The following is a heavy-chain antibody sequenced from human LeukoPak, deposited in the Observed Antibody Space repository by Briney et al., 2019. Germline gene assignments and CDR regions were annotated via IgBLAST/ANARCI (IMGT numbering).Heavy chain of an antibody. Sequence: GASVKVSCKASGYTFTSYYMHWVRQAPGQGLEWMAIINPSGGGTSYAQEFQGRVTMTRDTSKSTVYTELSSLRSEDTAVYYCARESVSSSVFFDYWGQGTLVTVSS. CDR2: INPSGGGT. J-gene: IGHJ4*02. CDR1: GYTFTSYY. D-gene: IGHD6-19*01. CDR3: ARESVSSSVFFDY. V-gene: IGHV1-46*01.